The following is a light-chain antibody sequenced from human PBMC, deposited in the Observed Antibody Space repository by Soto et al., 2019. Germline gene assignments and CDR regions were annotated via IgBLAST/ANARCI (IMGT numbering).Light chain of an antibody. CDR2: NVS. Sequence: QSALTQPASVSGSPGQSITISCTGTDSDVGGYNYVSWYQHHPGNAPKVMIYNVSYRPSGVSNRFSGSKSGNTASLTISGLQAEDEADYYCSLYTTNGVGVFGGGTKLNVL. V-gene: IGLV2-14*03. J-gene: IGLJ2*01. CDR3: SLYTTNGVGV. CDR1: DSDVGGYNY.